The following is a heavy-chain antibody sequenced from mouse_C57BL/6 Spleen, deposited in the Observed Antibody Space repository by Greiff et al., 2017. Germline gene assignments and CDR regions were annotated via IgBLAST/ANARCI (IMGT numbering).Heavy chain of an antibody. V-gene: IGHV1-80*01. CDR2: IYPGDGDT. D-gene: IGHD1-1*01. CDR1: GYAFSSYW. CDR3: ARSGGSSYDWFAY. J-gene: IGHJ3*01. Sequence: VKLQESGAELVKPGASVKISCKASGYAFSSYWMNWVKQRPGKGLERIGQIYPGDGDTNYNGKFKGKATLTADKSSSTAYMQLSSLTSEDSAVYFCARSGGSSYDWFAYWGQGTLVTVSA.